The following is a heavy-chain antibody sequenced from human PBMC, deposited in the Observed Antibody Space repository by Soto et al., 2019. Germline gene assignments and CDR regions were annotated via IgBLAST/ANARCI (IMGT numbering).Heavy chain of an antibody. D-gene: IGHD2-21*01. V-gene: IGHV4-34*01. Sequence: SETLSLTCAVYGGSFSGYYWSWIRQPPGKGLEWIGEINHSGSTNYNPSLKSRVTISVDTSKNQFSLKLSSVTAADTAVYYCARVLLHVNSSYASDSWGQGTQVTVSS. J-gene: IGHJ4*02. CDR1: GGSFSGYY. CDR3: ARVLLHVNSSYASDS. CDR2: INHSGST.